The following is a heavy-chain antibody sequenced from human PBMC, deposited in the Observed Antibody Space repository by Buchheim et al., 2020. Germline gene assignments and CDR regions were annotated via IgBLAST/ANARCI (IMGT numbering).Heavy chain of an antibody. J-gene: IGHJ4*02. D-gene: IGHD1-14*01. CDR1: GYTFTDFW. CDR3: VRGFKNRDPSFDY. V-gene: IGHV5-51*01. Sequence: EVRLVQSGAEVKKPGESLKISCEGSGYTFTDFWIGWVRQMPGKGLEWMGIIYPIDSYARKSPSFQGHVTISVDTAIRTAYLQWDSLQVSDSAIYYCVRGFKNRDPSFDYWGQGTL. CDR2: IYPIDSYA.